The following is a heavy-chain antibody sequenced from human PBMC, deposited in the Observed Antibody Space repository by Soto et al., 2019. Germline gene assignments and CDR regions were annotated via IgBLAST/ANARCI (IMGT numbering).Heavy chain of an antibody. CDR3: ARARMFSGAHHDY. V-gene: IGHV1-18*04. Sequence: ASVKVSCKASGYTFTNFGINWVRQAPGQGLGWMGWITPYNGNANYPQKHQDRLTITTDTSTHTAYLELRSLRSDDTAVYFCARARMFSGAHHDYWGQGTRVTVSS. D-gene: IGHD1-26*01. J-gene: IGHJ4*02. CDR2: ITPYNGNA. CDR1: GYTFTNFG.